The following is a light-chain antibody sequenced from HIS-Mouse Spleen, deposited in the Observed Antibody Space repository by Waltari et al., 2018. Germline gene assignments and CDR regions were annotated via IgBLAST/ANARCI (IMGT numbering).Light chain of an antibody. Sequence: QLVLTQSPSASASLGPSVKLPCTLSSGHTSAAIACHQQQPEKGPRYLMKLNSDGSHSKGDGIPDRFSGSSSGAERYLTISSLQSEDEADYYCQTWGTGILVVFGGGTKLTVL. CDR1: SGHTSAA. CDR2: LNSDGSH. V-gene: IGLV4-69*01. J-gene: IGLJ2*01. CDR3: QTWGTGILVV.